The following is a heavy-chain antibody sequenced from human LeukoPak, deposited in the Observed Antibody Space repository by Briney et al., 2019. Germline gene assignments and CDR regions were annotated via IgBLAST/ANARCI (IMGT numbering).Heavy chain of an antibody. CDR3: AKRGVVIRVILVGFHKEAYYFDS. CDR2: ISDSGGRT. D-gene: IGHD3-22*01. J-gene: IGHJ4*02. Sequence: GGSLRLSSAVSGITLSNYGMSWVRQAPGKGLEWVAGISDSGGRTKYADSVKGRFTISRDNSKNTLYLQMNSLRAEDTAVYFCAKRGVVIRVILVGFHKEAYYFDSWGQGALVTVSS. CDR1: GITLSNYG. V-gene: IGHV3-23*01.